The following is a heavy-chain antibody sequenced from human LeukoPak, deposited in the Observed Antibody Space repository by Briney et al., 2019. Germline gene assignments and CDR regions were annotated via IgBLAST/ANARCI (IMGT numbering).Heavy chain of an antibody. Sequence: GGSLRLSCAASGFTFNSYSMHWVRQAPGKGLEWVAVISSDASITYYADSVKGRFTVSRDNAKNSFYLQMNSLRAEDTALYYCARDRGGIGYYMDVWGKGTTVTVSS. V-gene: IGHV3-30*04. CDR2: ISSDASIT. CDR1: GFTFNSYS. J-gene: IGHJ6*03. CDR3: ARDRGGIGYYMDV. D-gene: IGHD3-16*02.